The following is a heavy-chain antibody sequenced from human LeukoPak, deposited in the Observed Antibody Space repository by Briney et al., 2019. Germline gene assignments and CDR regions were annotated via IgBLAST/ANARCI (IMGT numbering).Heavy chain of an antibody. Sequence: SVKVSCKASGGTFSSYPISWVRQTPGQGLEWMGGIIPIFDTGNYAQKFQGRVTITADQSTSTAYMELSSLRSEGTAVYFCARSYDCGGDCFEAFDIWGQGTMVTVSS. CDR1: GGTFSSYP. CDR3: ARSYDCGGDCFEAFDI. J-gene: IGHJ3*02. V-gene: IGHV1-69*13. D-gene: IGHD2-21*02. CDR2: IIPIFDTG.